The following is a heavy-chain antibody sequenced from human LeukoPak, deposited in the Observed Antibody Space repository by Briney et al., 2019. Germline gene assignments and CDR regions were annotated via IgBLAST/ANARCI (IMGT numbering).Heavy chain of an antibody. D-gene: IGHD6-19*01. CDR2: IYTSGST. J-gene: IGHJ5*02. Sequence: SETLSLTCTVSRGSISFFYWSWIRQPAGKGLEWIGRIYTSGSTNYNPSLKSRVTMSVDTSKNQFSLKLSSVTAADTAVYYCARDSVAGSWFDPWGQGTLVTVSS. V-gene: IGHV4-4*07. CDR3: ARDSVAGSWFDP. CDR1: RGSISFFY.